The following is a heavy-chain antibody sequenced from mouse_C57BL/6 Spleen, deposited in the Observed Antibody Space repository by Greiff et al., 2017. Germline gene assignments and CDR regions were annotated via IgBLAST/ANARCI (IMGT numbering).Heavy chain of an antibody. CDR1: GYTFTSYW. V-gene: IGHV1-55*01. CDR2: IYPGSGST. Sequence: QVQLQQPGAELVKPGASVKMSCKASGYTFTSYWITWVKQRPGQGLEWIGDIYPGSGSTNYNEKFKSKATLTVDTSSSTAYMQLSSLTSEDSAVYYCARVRGYDYPFDYWGQGTTLTVSS. CDR3: ARVRGYDYPFDY. D-gene: IGHD2-4*01. J-gene: IGHJ2*01.